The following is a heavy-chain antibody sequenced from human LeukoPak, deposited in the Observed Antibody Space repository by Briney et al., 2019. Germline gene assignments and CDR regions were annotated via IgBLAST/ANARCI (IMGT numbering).Heavy chain of an antibody. V-gene: IGHV4-30-4*08. CDR3: ARHDPYSSSWPPGNDY. CDR2: IYYSGST. D-gene: IGHD6-13*01. J-gene: IGHJ4*02. CDR1: GGSISSGDYY. Sequence: PSETLSLTCTVSGGSISSGDYYWSWIRQPPGKGLEWIGYIYYSGSTYYNPSLKSRVTISVDTSKNQFSLKLSSVTAADTAVYYCARHDPYSSSWPPGNDYWGQGTLVTVSS.